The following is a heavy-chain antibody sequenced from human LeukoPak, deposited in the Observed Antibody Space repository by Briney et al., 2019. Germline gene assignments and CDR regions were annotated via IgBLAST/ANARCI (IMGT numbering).Heavy chain of an antibody. J-gene: IGHJ6*02. CDR1: GYTFTGYY. CDR2: INPNSGGT. V-gene: IGHV1-2*04. D-gene: IGHD3-10*01. Sequence: ASVKVSCKASGYTFTGYYMHWVRQAPGQGLEWMGWINPNSGGTNYAQKFQGWVTMTRDTSISTAYMELSRLRSDDTAEYYCARVRAKGGVDYYYGMDVWGQGTTVTVSS. CDR3: ARVRAKGGVDYYYGMDV.